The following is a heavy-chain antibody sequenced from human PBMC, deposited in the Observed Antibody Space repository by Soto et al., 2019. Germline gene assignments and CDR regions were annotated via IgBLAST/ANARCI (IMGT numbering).Heavy chain of an antibody. V-gene: IGHV4-34*01. Sequence: SETLSLTCAVYGGSFSGYYWSWIRQPPGKGLEWIGEINHSGSTNYNPSLKSRVTISVDTSKNQFSLKLSSVTAADTAVYYCARTWLVPYYFDYWGQGTLVTVSS. CDR3: ARTWLVPYYFDY. CDR2: INHSGST. J-gene: IGHJ4*02. D-gene: IGHD6-19*01. CDR1: GGSFSGYY.